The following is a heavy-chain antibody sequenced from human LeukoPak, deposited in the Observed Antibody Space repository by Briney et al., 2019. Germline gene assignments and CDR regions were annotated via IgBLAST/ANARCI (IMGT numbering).Heavy chain of an antibody. J-gene: IGHJ5*02. CDR3: AKGSGGYQNNWFDP. D-gene: IGHD2-2*01. Sequence: GGSLRLSCAASGFTFDDYAMHWVRQAPGKGLEWVSGISWNSGSIGYADSVKGRFTISRDNAKNSLYLQMNSLRAEDTALYYCAKGSGGYQNNWFDPWGQGTLVTVSS. CDR2: ISWNSGSI. V-gene: IGHV3-9*01. CDR1: GFTFDDYA.